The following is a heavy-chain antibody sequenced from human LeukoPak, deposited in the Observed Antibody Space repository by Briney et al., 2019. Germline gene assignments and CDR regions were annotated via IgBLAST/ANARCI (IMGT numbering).Heavy chain of an antibody. V-gene: IGHV3-11*04. CDR2: ISSSGVTI. CDR1: GFTFSDFY. CDR3: ARRGQWLADYYYYGMDV. D-gene: IGHD6-19*01. Sequence: GGSLRLSCAASGFTFSDFYMSWIRQAPGKGLEWISYISSSGVTIYYADSVKGRFTISRDNAKNSLYLQMNSLRAEDTAVYYCARRGQWLADYYYYGMDVWGQGTTVTVSS. J-gene: IGHJ6*02.